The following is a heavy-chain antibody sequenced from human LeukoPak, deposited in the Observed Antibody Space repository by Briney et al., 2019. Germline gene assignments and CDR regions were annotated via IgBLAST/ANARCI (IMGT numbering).Heavy chain of an antibody. Sequence: GGSLRLSCAASGFAFSSFAMGWVRQAPGKGLEWVSAISGSGGSTYYADSVKGRFTISRDNSKNTLHLQMNRLRAEDTAVYYCANGDKKRITMVRGVMQPFDYWGQGTLVTVFS. J-gene: IGHJ4*02. CDR2: ISGSGGST. V-gene: IGHV3-23*01. CDR3: ANGDKKRITMVRGVMQPFDY. CDR1: GFAFSSFA. D-gene: IGHD3-10*01.